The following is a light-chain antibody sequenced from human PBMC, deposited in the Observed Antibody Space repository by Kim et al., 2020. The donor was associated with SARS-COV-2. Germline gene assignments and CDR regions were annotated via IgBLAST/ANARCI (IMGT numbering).Light chain of an antibody. J-gene: IGKJ2*01. V-gene: IGKV1-5*03. CDR3: HQYYRYST. CDR2: KAP. Sequence: DIQMTQSPSTLSAFVGDRLTITCRASQSIGTSLAWFQQKSGKAPKVLIYKAPSLESGVPARFSGSGSGTEFTLTISSLQPDDFATYYCHQYYRYSTFGQGTKLEI. CDR1: QSIGTS.